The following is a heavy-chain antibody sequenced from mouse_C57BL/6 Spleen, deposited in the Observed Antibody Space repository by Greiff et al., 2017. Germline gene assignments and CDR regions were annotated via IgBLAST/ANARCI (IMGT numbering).Heavy chain of an antibody. CDR1: GFTFSDYG. CDR2: ISSGSSTI. D-gene: IGHD4-1*01. Sequence: EVKLVESGGGLVKPGGSLKLSCEASGFTFSDYGMHWVRQAPEKGLEWVAYISSGSSTIYYADTVKGRFTISRDNAKNTLFLQMTSLRSEDTAMYYCARTGTKYFDYWGQGTTLTVSS. J-gene: IGHJ2*01. V-gene: IGHV5-17*01. CDR3: ARTGTKYFDY.